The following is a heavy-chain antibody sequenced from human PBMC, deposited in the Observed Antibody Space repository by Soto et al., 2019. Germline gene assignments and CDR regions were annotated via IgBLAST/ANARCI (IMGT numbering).Heavy chain of an antibody. CDR2: ISYDGSNK. D-gene: IGHD4-17*01. Sequence: QVQLVESGGGVVQPGRSLRLSCAASGFTFSSYGMHWVRQAPGKGLEWVAVISYDGSNKYYADSVKGRFTISRDNSKNTLYLPMNSLRAEDRAVYYCAKAGQPSDDGDHEYWFDPWGQGTLVTVSS. J-gene: IGHJ5*02. V-gene: IGHV3-30*18. CDR1: GFTFSSYG. CDR3: AKAGQPSDDGDHEYWFDP.